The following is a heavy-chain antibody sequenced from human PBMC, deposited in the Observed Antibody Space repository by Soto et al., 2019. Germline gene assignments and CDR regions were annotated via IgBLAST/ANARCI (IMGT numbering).Heavy chain of an antibody. CDR2: LYCDDDK. V-gene: IGHV2-5*02. D-gene: IGHD4-17*01. J-gene: IGHJ4*01. CDR1: GFSLSTYHMG. Sequence: QITLKESGPTLVRPAQTLTLTCDFSGFSLSTYHMGVAWIRQPPGKALEWLALLYCDDDKRYSPSLKDRLAISKDTSHNKVVLTITNIDPGDSATYFCAHAGDYDLLTFDHWGPGTLVTVSS. CDR3: AHAGDYDLLTFDH.